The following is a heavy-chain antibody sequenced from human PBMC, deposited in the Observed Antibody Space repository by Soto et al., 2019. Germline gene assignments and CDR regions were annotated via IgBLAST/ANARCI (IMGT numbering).Heavy chain of an antibody. Sequence: ESGGGLVQPGGSLRLSCAASGFSTSDYWMSWVRQVPGKGLEWVGNINEDGSEENYVDSVKGRFTISRDNARNSLYLQMNSLRVEDTAVYYCCHTWVGGQGTLVTVSS. V-gene: IGHV3-7*01. CDR1: GFSTSDYW. CDR3: CHTWV. J-gene: IGHJ4*02. D-gene: IGHD1-26*01. CDR2: INEDGSEE.